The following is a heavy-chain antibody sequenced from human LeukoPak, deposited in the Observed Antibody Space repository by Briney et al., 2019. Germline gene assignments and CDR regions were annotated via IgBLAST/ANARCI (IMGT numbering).Heavy chain of an antibody. J-gene: IGHJ4*02. Sequence: GSLRLSCAASGFTFSTYGMNWVRQPPGKGLEWIGSIYYSGSTYYNPSLKSRVTISVDTSKNQFSLNLSSVTAADTAVYYCASHRSRIAAAGIVDYWGQGTLVTVSS. CDR2: IYYSGST. V-gene: IGHV4-39*01. CDR3: ASHRSRIAAAGIVDY. CDR1: GFTFSTYGMN. D-gene: IGHD6-13*01.